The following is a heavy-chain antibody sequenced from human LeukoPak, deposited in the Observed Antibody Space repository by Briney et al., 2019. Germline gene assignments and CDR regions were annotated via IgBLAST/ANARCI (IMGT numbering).Heavy chain of an antibody. D-gene: IGHD2-15*01. J-gene: IGHJ2*01. CDR1: GGSFSGYY. CDR2: INHSGST. Sequence: SETLSLTCAVYGGSFSGYYWSWIRQPPGKGLEWIGEINHSGSTNYNPSLKSRVTISVDTSKNQFSLKLSSVTAADTAVYYCASSSVSGGNWRQRVRNWYFDLWGRGTLVTVSS. V-gene: IGHV4-34*01. CDR3: ASSSVSGGNWRQRVRNWYFDL.